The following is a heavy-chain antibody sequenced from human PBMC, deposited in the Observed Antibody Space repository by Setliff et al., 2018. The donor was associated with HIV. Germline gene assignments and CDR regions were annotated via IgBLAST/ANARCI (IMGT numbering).Heavy chain of an antibody. J-gene: IGHJ1*01. V-gene: IGHV3-30*01. CDR1: GFTFSSYA. Sequence: GSLRLSCAASGFTFSSYAMHWVRQAPGKGLEWVAVISYDGSNKYYADSVKGRFTISRDNSKNTLYLQMNSLRAEDTAVYYCAREGKYSSGQALYFQHWGQGTLVTVSS. CDR2: ISYDGSNK. D-gene: IGHD6-19*01. CDR3: AREGKYSSGQALYFQH.